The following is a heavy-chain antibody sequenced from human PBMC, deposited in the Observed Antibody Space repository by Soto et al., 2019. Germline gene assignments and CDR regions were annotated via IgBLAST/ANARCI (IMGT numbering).Heavy chain of an antibody. CDR2: ISGSGGST. CDR3: AKENRKYNWNHAWFDP. Sequence: XESLRLSCAASGFTFRSYAMSWVRQAPGKGLEWVSAISGSGGSTYYADSVKGRFTISRDNSKNTLYLQMNSLRAEDTAVYYCAKENRKYNWNHAWFDPWGQGTLVTVSS. D-gene: IGHD1-20*01. J-gene: IGHJ5*02. CDR1: GFTFRSYA. V-gene: IGHV3-23*01.